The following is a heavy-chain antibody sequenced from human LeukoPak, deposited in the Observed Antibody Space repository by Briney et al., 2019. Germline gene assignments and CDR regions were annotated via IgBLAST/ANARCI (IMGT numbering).Heavy chain of an antibody. CDR1: GYTFTDYY. Sequence: ASVKVSCKASGYTFTDYYMHWVRQAPGQGLEWMGGINPNSGGTNYAQKFQGRVTMTRDTSISTAYMELSRLISDDTAVYYCARPRGRSEYSYGFDYWGQGTRVTVSS. J-gene: IGHJ4*02. CDR2: INPNSGGT. CDR3: ARPRGRSEYSYGFDY. V-gene: IGHV1-2*02. D-gene: IGHD5-18*01.